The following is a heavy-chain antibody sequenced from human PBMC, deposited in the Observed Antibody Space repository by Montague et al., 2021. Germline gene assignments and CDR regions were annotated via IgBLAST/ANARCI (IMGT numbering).Heavy chain of an antibody. CDR3: ARRLGIGAPFDY. CDR1: GGSIGEFY. J-gene: IGHJ4*02. CDR2: IYDSGTT. Sequence: SETLSLTCTVTGGSIGEFYWSWIRQSPEKGLEWIGYIYDSGTTNYNPSLKSRVTISADTSMNQFSLNLRSVTAADTAVYFCARRLGIGAPFDYWGQGTLVTVSS. V-gene: IGHV4-59*08. D-gene: IGHD7-27*01.